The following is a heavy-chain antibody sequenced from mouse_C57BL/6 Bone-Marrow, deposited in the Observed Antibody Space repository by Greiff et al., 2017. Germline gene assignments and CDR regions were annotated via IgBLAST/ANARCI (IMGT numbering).Heavy chain of an antibody. V-gene: IGHV2-3*01. Sequence: QVQLQQSGPGLVAPSQSLSITCTASGFSLTSYGVSWVRQPPGKGLEWLGVIWGDGSTNYYSALIYSLGTRKDNSQCHVFLILNSLQTADTATYFCAKRATGDSMDDWGQGTSVTVSS. CDR1: GFSLTSYG. J-gene: IGHJ4*01. CDR2: IWGDGST. D-gene: IGHD6-1*01. CDR3: AKRATGDSMDD.